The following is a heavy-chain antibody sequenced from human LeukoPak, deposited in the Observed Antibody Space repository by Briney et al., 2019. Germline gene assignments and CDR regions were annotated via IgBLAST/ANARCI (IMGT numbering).Heavy chain of an antibody. V-gene: IGHV3-74*01. CDR2: VNGDGRGT. D-gene: IGHD5-24*01. CDR3: VSDTRGDYNYVRFDS. J-gene: IGHJ5*01. Sequence: GGSLRLSCAASGFTFRNYWWHGVRQVPGKGLVGVSRVNGDGRGTVYADSVKGRFTIPLDSPCNTVTLQVNRLRAEHPPVFTFVSDTRGDYNYVRFDSWGQGTRVTVSS. CDR1: GFTFRNYW.